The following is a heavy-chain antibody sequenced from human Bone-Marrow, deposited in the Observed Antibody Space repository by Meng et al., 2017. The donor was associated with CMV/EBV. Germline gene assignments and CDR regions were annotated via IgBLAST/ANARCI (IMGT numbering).Heavy chain of an antibody. D-gene: IGHD2-2*01. CDR1: GYTFTSYD. J-gene: IGHJ4*02. CDR2: MNPNSDNT. V-gene: IGHV1-8*03. Sequence: ASVKVSCKASGYTFTSYDINWVRQATGQGLEWMGWMNPNSDNTAYAQKFQGRVTITRNTSLRTAYMELSRLRSDDTAVYYCARGSGGMGYCSSTSCYPHWGQGTLVTVSS. CDR3: ARGSGGMGYCSSTSCYPH.